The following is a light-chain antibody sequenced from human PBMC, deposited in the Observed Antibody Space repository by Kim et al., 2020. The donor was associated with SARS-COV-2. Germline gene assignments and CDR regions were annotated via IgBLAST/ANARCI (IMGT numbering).Light chain of an antibody. V-gene: IGLV2-8*01. CDR1: SSDVGGYNY. CDR2: EVT. J-gene: IGLJ3*02. Sequence: QSALTQPPSASGSPGQSVTISCTGTSSDVGGYNYVSWYQQHPGKAPKLMISEVTKRPSGVPDRFSGSKSGDTASLTVSGLQAEDEADYFCSSYGGSSDLVFGGGTKVTVL. CDR3: SSYGGSSDLV.